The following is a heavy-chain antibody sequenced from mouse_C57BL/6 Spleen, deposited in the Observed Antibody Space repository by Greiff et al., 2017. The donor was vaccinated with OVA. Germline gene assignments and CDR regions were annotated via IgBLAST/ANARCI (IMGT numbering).Heavy chain of an antibody. Sequence: QVQLQQSGAELVKPGASVKISCKASGYAFSSYWMNWVKQRPGKGLEWIGQIYPGDGDTNYNGKFKGKATLTADKSSSTAYMQLSSLTSEDSAVYFCAREILRNYFDYGGQGTTLTVSS. J-gene: IGHJ2*01. CDR2: IYPGDGDT. D-gene: IGHD1-1*01. CDR3: AREILRNYFDY. V-gene: IGHV1-80*01. CDR1: GYAFSSYW.